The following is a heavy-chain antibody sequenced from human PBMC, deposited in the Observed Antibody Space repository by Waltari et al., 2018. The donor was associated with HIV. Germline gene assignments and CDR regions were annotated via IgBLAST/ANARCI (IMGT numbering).Heavy chain of an antibody. CDR2: INPSVGST. CDR3: ARDAGSNSAFDY. CDR1: GYTFTSYY. D-gene: IGHD3-10*01. J-gene: IGHJ4*02. Sequence: QVQLVQSGAEVKKPGASVQVSCKASGYTFTSYYMHWVRQAPGQGLEWMGMINPSVGSTSYAQKFQGRVTMTRDTSTSTVYMELSSLRSEDTAVYYCARDAGSNSAFDYWGQGTLVTVSS. V-gene: IGHV1-46*01.